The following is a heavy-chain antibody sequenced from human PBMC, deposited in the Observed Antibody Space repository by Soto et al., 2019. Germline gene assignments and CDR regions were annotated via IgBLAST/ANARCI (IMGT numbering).Heavy chain of an antibody. J-gene: IGHJ4*02. Sequence: EVQLLESGGGLVQPGGSLRLSCAASGFTASGFTFSSSAMSWVRQAPGKGLEWVSALDGSGGATYYADSVKGRFTVSRDNSKSTLYLQMESLRAEDTAIYHCAKDLPPNFHHSSGYFDYWGQGTLVTVPS. V-gene: IGHV3-23*01. CDR3: AKDLPPNFHHSSGYFDY. CDR1: GFTFSSSA. CDR2: LDGSGGAT. D-gene: IGHD3-22*01.